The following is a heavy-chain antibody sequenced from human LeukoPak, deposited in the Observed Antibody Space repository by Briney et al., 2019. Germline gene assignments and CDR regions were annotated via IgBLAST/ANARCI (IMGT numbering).Heavy chain of an antibody. J-gene: IGHJ4*02. D-gene: IGHD2-15*01. Sequence: SVKVSCKASGGTFSSYAISWVRQAPGQGLEWMGRIIPILGIANYAQKFQGRVTITADKSTSTAYMVLSSLRSEDTAVYYCARDRVGYCSGGSCLLGNYWGQGTLVTVSS. CDR2: IIPILGIA. CDR1: GGTFSSYA. CDR3: ARDRVGYCSGGSCLLGNY. V-gene: IGHV1-69*04.